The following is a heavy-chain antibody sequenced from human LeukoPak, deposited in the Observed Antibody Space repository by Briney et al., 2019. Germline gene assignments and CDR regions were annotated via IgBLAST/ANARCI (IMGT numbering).Heavy chain of an antibody. D-gene: IGHD1/OR15-1a*01. Sequence: GSLRLSCAASGFTVSSNYMSWVRQAPGKGLEWVAVIWYDGSQKYYADSVKGRFTISRDNSKNTLYLQMNSLRAEDTAVYYCARDSNLNSKDYWGQGTLVSVSS. J-gene: IGHJ4*02. CDR3: ARDSNLNSKDY. CDR1: GFTVSSNY. V-gene: IGHV3-33*08. CDR2: IWYDGSQK.